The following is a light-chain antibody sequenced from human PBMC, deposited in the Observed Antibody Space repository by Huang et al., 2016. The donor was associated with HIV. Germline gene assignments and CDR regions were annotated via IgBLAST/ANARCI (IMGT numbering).Light chain of an antibody. CDR2: DAS. J-gene: IGKJ3*01. CDR3: QQRNNWPLT. V-gene: IGKV3-11*01. CDR1: QSVLNF. Sequence: EIVLTQYPVTLSLSPGETATLSCRASQSVLNFLAWYQQKPGQAPRLLIYDASNRATGVPARFSGSGSGTDFTLTISSLEPEEFAVYYCQQRNNWPLTFGPGTRVDVK.